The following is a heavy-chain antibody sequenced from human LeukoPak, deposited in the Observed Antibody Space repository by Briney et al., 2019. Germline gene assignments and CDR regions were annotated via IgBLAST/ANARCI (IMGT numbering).Heavy chain of an antibody. CDR1: GFDVSANY. V-gene: IGHV3-66*04. J-gene: IGHJ5*01. D-gene: IGHD6-13*01. CDR2: IYTGGSA. Sequence: TGGSLRLSCAASGFDVSANYMSWVRQAPGSALEWVSTIYTGGSAYYADSVKGRFTISRDKSKKTLILQMNNLRGDDTAKYYCARLGFSSHSYWFASWGQGTLVAVSS. CDR3: ARLGFSSHSYWFAS.